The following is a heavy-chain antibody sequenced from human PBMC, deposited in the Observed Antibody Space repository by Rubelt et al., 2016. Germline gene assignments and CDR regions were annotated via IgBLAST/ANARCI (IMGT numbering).Heavy chain of an antibody. D-gene: IGHD4/OR15-4a*01. CDR3: ALTSYAFDD. V-gene: IGHV3-23*04. Sequence: EVQLVESGGGLVQPGGSLRLSCVASGFTFSNFPMSWVRQAPGKGLEWVSTISGSGGSTYYADSVKGRLTISRDNSKNALYLQMNSLRAEDTAIYYCALTSYAFDDWGQGTMVTVSS. J-gene: IGHJ3*01. CDR1: GFTFSNFP. CDR2: ISGSGGST.